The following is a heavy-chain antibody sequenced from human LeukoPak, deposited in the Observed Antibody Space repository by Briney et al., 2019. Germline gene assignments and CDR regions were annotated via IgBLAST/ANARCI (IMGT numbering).Heavy chain of an antibody. CDR3: ARHKSSGSYPLDY. Sequence: SETLSLTCTVSGGSTSTYFWSWIRQPPGKGLEWIGHIYFSGSTNYNPSLESRVTISVDTSKNQFSLTLSSVTAADTAVYYCARHKSSGSYPLDYWGQGILVTVSS. CDR2: IYFSGST. D-gene: IGHD3-22*01. CDR1: GGSTSTYF. V-gene: IGHV4-59*08. J-gene: IGHJ4*02.